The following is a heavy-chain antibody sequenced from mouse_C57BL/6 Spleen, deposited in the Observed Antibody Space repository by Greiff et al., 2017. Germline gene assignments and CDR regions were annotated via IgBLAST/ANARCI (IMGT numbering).Heavy chain of an antibody. CDR1: GFTFTDYY. V-gene: IGHV7-3*01. CDR2: IRNKANGYTT. Sequence: EVMLVESGGGLVQPGGSLSLSCAASGFTFTDYYMSWVRQPPGKALEWLGFIRNKANGYTTEYSASVKGRFTISRDNSQSILYLQMNALRAEDSATYYCASSNWVYFAYWVQGTTLTVSS. CDR3: ASSNWVYFAY. J-gene: IGHJ2*01. D-gene: IGHD4-1*01.